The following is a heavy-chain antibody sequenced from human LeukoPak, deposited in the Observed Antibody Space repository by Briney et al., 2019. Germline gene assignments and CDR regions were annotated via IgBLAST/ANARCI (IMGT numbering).Heavy chain of an antibody. CDR3: TTDYGEYCSGTTCYKGS. CDR1: GITFSNAW. D-gene: IGHD2-2*02. CDR2: IKGETDGGTI. Sequence: PGGSLRLSCTASGITFSNAWMSWVRQAPGKGLEWVGRIKGETDGGTIDYAAPVKGRFTISRDDSKNTVTLQMNSLRTGDTAVYFCTTDYGEYCSGTTCYKGSWGRGTLVTVSS. J-gene: IGHJ5*02. V-gene: IGHV3-15*01.